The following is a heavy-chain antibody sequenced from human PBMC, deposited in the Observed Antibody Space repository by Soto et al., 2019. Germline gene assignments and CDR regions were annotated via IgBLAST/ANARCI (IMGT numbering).Heavy chain of an antibody. CDR3: AKDRKWSYYYDSSGYYHFDY. CDR1: GFTFSSYG. V-gene: IGHV3-30*18. Sequence: GGSLRLSCAASGFTFSSYGMNWVRQAPGKGLEWVSVISYDGSNKYYADSVKGRFTISRDNSKNTLYLQMNSLRAEDTAVYYCAKDRKWSYYYDSSGYYHFDYWGQGTLVTVSS. CDR2: ISYDGSNK. J-gene: IGHJ4*02. D-gene: IGHD3-22*01.